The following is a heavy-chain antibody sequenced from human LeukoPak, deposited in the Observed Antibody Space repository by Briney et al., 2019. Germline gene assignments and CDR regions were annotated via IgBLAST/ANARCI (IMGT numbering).Heavy chain of an antibody. CDR2: IIPIFGTA. CDR3: ARGMDLEVATADY. V-gene: IGHV1-69*01. D-gene: IGHD5-12*01. CDR1: GGTFSSYA. Sequence: SVKVSCKASGGTFSSYAISWVRQAPGQGLEWMGGIIPIFGTANYAQKFQGRVTITADESTSTAYMELSSLRSEDTAVYYCARGMDLEVATADYWGQGTLVTVSS. J-gene: IGHJ4*02.